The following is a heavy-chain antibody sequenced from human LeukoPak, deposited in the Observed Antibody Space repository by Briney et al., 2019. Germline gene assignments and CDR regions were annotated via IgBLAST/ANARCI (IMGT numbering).Heavy chain of an antibody. CDR2: ISGSGGST. J-gene: IGHJ6*03. Sequence: GGSLRLSCAASGFTFSSYAMSWVRQAPGKGLEWVSAISGSGGSTYYADSVKGRFIISRDNSKNTLYLQMNSLRAEDTAVYYCAKRLSYYYYYMDVWGKGTTVTVSS. V-gene: IGHV3-23*01. CDR1: GFTFSSYA. D-gene: IGHD2-21*02. CDR3: AKRLSYYYYYMDV.